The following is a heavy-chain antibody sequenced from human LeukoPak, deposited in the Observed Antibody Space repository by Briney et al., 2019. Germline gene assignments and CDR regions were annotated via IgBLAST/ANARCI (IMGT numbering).Heavy chain of an antibody. CDR3: ARRATFRLDYFDY. CDR2: MNPNSGNT. V-gene: IGHV1-8*01. CDR1: GYTFTSYD. D-gene: IGHD3-16*01. Sequence: ASVKVSCKASGYTFTSYDINWVRQATGQGLEWMGWMNPNSGNTGYAQKFQGRVTMTRNTSISTAYMELSSLRSEDTAVYYCARRATFRLDYFDYWGQGTLVTDSS. J-gene: IGHJ4*02.